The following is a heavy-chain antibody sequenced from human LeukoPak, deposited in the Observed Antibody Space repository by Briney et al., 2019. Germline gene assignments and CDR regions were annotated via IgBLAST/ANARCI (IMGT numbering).Heavy chain of an antibody. Sequence: GGSLRLSCAASGFTFSSYAMSWVRQAPGKGLEWVSAISGSGGSTYYADSVKGRFTISRDNAKNSLYLQMNSLRAEDTALYYCAKDILRWSQGYFDYWGQGTLVTVSS. CDR3: AKDILRWSQGYFDY. CDR2: ISGSGGST. V-gene: IGHV3-23*01. D-gene: IGHD2-15*01. J-gene: IGHJ4*02. CDR1: GFTFSSYA.